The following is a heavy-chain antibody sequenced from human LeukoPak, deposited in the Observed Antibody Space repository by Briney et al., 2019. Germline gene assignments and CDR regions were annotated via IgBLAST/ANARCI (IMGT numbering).Heavy chain of an antibody. Sequence: SETLSLTCTVSGGSISSSSYYWGWIRQPPGKGLEWIGSIYYSGSTYYNPSLKSRVTISVDTSKNQFSLKLSSVTAADTAVYYCARGGDFNYWGQGTLVTVSS. CDR2: IYYSGST. V-gene: IGHV4-39*01. CDR3: ARGGDFNY. J-gene: IGHJ4*02. D-gene: IGHD3-16*01. CDR1: GGSISSSSYY.